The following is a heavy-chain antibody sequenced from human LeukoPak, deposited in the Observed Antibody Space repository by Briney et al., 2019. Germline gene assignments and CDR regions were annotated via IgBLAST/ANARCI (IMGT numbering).Heavy chain of an antibody. CDR2: VYYSGST. Sequence: PSETLSLTCTVSGGSISSSSYYWGWIRQPPGKGLEWIGSVYYSGSTYYNPSLKSRVTISVDTSKNQFSLKLSSVTAADTAVYYCARHPPERITIFGVVWDSSAGMDVWGQGTTVTVSS. J-gene: IGHJ6*02. CDR3: ARHPPERITIFGVVWDSSAGMDV. CDR1: GGSISSSSYY. V-gene: IGHV4-39*01. D-gene: IGHD3-3*01.